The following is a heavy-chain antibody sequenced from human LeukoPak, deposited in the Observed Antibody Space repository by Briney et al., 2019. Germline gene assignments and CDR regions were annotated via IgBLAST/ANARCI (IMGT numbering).Heavy chain of an antibody. CDR2: IYYSGST. D-gene: IGHD3-22*01. V-gene: IGHV4-39*01. J-gene: IGHJ4*02. CDR3: AAYYFDSSTKGQN. Sequence: SETLSLTCTVSGGSISSSSYYWGWIRQPPGKGLEWIGSIYYSGSTYYNPSLKSRVTISVDTSKNQFSLKLSSVTATDTAVYYCAAYYFDSSTKGQNWGQGTLVTVSS. CDR1: GGSISSSSYY.